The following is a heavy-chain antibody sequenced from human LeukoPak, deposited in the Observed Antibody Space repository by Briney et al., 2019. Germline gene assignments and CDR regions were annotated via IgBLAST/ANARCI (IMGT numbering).Heavy chain of an antibody. Sequence: GGSLRLSCAASGFTFSSSAMRWVRQASGKGLEWVGRIRSKANSDATAYAASVKGRFTISRDDSKNTAYLQMNSLKTEDTAVYYCTEQLANYWGQGTLVTVSS. D-gene: IGHD6-13*01. CDR3: TEQLANY. CDR2: IRSKANSDAT. CDR1: GFTFSSSA. V-gene: IGHV3-73*01. J-gene: IGHJ4*02.